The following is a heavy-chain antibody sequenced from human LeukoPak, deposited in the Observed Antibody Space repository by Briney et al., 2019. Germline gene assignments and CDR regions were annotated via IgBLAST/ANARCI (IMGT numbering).Heavy chain of an antibody. V-gene: IGHV3-74*01. D-gene: IGHD6-13*01. CDR3: ARDPLWAASGTNWFDT. Sequence: GGSLRLSCAASGFTFSSYWMRWVRQAPGKGLVWVSRINSGGSGTTYADSVKGRFTISRDNAKNTLYLQMNSLRVEDTAVYYCARDPLWAASGTNWFDTWGQGTLVTVSS. CDR1: GFTFSSYW. CDR2: INSGGSGT. J-gene: IGHJ5*02.